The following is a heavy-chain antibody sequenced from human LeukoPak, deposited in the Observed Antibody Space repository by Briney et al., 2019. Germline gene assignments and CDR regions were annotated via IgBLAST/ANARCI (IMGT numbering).Heavy chain of an antibody. V-gene: IGHV4-61*02. CDR1: GGSISSGSYY. CDR2: IYTSGST. J-gene: IGHJ4*02. Sequence: SQTLSLTCTVSGGSISSGSYYWSWIRQPAGKGLEWIGRIYTSGSTNYNPSLKSRVTISLDTSRNQFSLRLSSVIAADTALYYCARAWYSHGTFDHWGQGTLVTVSS. CDR3: ARAWYSHGTFDH. D-gene: IGHD5-18*01.